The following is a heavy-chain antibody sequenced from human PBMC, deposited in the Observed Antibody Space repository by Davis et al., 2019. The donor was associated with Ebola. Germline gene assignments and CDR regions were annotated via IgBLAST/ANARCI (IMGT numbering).Heavy chain of an antibody. V-gene: IGHV3-48*01. Sequence: GESLKISCAASGFTFSSYAMTWVRQAPGKGLEWVSYISSSSSTIYYADSVKGRFTISRDNAKNSLYLQMNSLRADDTAVYYCAKAGNLYESSAYYGYWGQGTLVTVSS. CDR1: GFTFSSYA. J-gene: IGHJ4*02. D-gene: IGHD3-22*01. CDR2: ISSSSSTI. CDR3: AKAGNLYESSAYYGY.